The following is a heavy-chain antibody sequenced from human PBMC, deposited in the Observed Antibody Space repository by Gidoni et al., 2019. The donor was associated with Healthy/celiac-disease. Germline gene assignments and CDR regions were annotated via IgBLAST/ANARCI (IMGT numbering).Heavy chain of an antibody. J-gene: IGHJ3*02. CDR3: ARAGANYDYIWGSPYHAFDI. CDR2: IYHSGST. D-gene: IGHD3-16*01. V-gene: IGHV4-30-2*01. Sequence: QLQLQESGSGLVKPSQTLSLTCAVSGGSISSGGYSWSWIRQPPGKGLEWIGYIYHSGSTSYNPSLKSRVTISVDRSKNQFSLKLSSVTAADTAVYYCARAGANYDYIWGSPYHAFDIWGQGTMVTVSS. CDR1: GGSISSGGYS.